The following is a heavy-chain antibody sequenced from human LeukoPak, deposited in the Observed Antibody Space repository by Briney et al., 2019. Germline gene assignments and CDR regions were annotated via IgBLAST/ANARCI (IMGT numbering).Heavy chain of an antibody. CDR3: ARGDGIVVVPAAPISYFDY. V-gene: IGHV1-2*02. Sequence: ASVKVSCKASGYTFTGYYMHWVRQAPGQGLEWMGWINPNSGGTNYAQKFQGRVTMTRDTFISTAYMELSRLRSDDTAVYYCARGDGIVVVPAAPISYFDYWGQGTLVTVSS. J-gene: IGHJ4*02. D-gene: IGHD2-2*01. CDR1: GYTFTGYY. CDR2: INPNSGGT.